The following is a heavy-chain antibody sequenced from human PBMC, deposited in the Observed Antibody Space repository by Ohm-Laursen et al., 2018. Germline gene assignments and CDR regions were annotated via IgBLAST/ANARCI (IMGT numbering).Heavy chain of an antibody. CDR3: ATSYQTAMVPYFDY. CDR1: GFTFSSYG. V-gene: IGHV3-30*03. D-gene: IGHD5-18*01. CDR2: ISYDGSNK. J-gene: IGHJ4*02. Sequence: SLRLSCAASGFTFSSYGMHWVRQAPGKGLEWVAVISYDGSNKYYADSMKGRFTISRDNSKNTLYLQMNSLRAEDTAVYYCATSYQTAMVPYFDYWGQGTLVTVSS.